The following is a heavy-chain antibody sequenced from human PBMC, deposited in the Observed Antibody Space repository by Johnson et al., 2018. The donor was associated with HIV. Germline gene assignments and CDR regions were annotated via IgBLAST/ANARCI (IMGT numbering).Heavy chain of an antibody. CDR1: GLTFSSYA. V-gene: IGHV3-30-3*01. D-gene: IGHD2-21*02. J-gene: IGHJ3*02. CDR2: ISYDGSNK. CDR3: AREAYCGGDCHDDAFDI. Sequence: QVQLVESGGGVVQPGRSLRLSCAASGLTFSSYAMHWVRQAPGKGLEWVAVISYDGSNKYYADSVKGRFTISRDNSKNTLYLQMNSLRAEDTAVYYCAREAYCGGDCHDDAFDIWGQGTVVTVSS.